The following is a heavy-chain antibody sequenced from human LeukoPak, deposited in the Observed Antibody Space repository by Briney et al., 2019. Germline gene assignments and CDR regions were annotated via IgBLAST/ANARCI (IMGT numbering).Heavy chain of an antibody. CDR3: ARVPSILEWFEDEKGVHAFDI. CDR1: GGTFSSYA. Sequence: ASVKVSCKASGGTFSSYAISWVRQAPGQGLGWMGGIIPIFGTANYAQKFQGRVTITADESTSTAYMELSSLRSEDTAVYYCARVPSILEWFEDEKGVHAFDIWGQGTMVTVSS. J-gene: IGHJ3*02. D-gene: IGHD3-3*01. V-gene: IGHV1-69*13. CDR2: IIPIFGTA.